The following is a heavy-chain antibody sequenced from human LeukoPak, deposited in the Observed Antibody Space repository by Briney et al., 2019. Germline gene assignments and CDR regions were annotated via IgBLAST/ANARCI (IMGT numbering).Heavy chain of an antibody. CDR2: IYYSGST. Sequence: SETLSLTCTVSGGFISSYYWSWIRQPPGKGLEWIGYIYYSGSTSYNPSLKSRVTMSADTSKNQFSLRLSSVTAADTAVYYCARRFSGSGSPITYWGQGTLVTVSS. J-gene: IGHJ4*02. CDR3: ARRFSGSGSPITY. D-gene: IGHD3-10*01. CDR1: GGFISSYY. V-gene: IGHV4-59*08.